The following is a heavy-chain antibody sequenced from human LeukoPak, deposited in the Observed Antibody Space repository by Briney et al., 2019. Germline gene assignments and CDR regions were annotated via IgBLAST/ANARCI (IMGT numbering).Heavy chain of an antibody. V-gene: IGHV3-53*01. J-gene: IGHJ3*02. CDR3: ARATYPLRMAFDI. Sequence: GGSLRLSCAASGFTVSSNYMSWVRQAPGKGLEWVSAIYSGGSTYYADSVKGRFTISRDNSKNTLYLQMNSLRAEDTAVYYCARATYPLRMAFDIWGQGTTVTVSS. CDR2: IYSGGST. CDR1: GFTVSSNY. D-gene: IGHD2/OR15-2a*01.